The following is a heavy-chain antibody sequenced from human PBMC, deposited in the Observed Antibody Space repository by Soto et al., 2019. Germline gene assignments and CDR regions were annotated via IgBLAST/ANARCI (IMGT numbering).Heavy chain of an antibody. CDR2: IWYDGSND. CDR1: GFSFSTYG. J-gene: IGHJ4*02. D-gene: IGHD5-18*01. CDR3: GRRYNYADY. Sequence: GGSLRLSCAASGFSFSTYGMQWVRQAPGKGLEWVAEIWYDGSNDFYSDSVKGRFTISRDNAKNTLFLQMNSLRAEDTAMYYFGRRYNYADYWGQGTQLTVSS. V-gene: IGHV3-33*01.